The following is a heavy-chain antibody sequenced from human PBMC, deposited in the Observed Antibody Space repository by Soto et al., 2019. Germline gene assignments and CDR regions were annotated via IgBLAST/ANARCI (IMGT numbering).Heavy chain of an antibody. CDR1: SGSIFTTNW. V-gene: IGHV4-4*02. CDR3: ARKPDVATAKVGGGYVFDV. J-gene: IGHJ3*01. Sequence: QVQLQESGPGLVKPSGTLSLTCAASSGSIFTTNWWSWVRQSPGRGLQWIGDIYHSGSPKYNPSPQSRVSISIDKSNDRFFLNLTSVTAADTAVYYCARKPDVATAKVGGGYVFDVWGQGTMVTVSS. D-gene: IGHD3-16*01. CDR2: IYHSGSP.